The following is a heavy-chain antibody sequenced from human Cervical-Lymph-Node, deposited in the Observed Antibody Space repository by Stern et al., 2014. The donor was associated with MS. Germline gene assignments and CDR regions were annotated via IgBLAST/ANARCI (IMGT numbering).Heavy chain of an antibody. Sequence: EVQLDESGAEVKKPGESLKISCKGSGYTFSKYHICWVRQKAGKGLEWMGTIYPGDSHTTYSPSFQGQVTISADNSISTAYLQWSSLKASDTAIYYCATQGPIYNWFDSWGQGTLVTVSS. V-gene: IGHV5-51*01. J-gene: IGHJ5*01. CDR3: ATQGPIYNWFDS. CDR2: IYPGDSHT. CDR1: GYTFSKYH.